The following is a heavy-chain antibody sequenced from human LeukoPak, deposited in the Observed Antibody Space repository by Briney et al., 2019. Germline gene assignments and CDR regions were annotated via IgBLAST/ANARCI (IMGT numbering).Heavy chain of an antibody. Sequence: PGGSLRLSCAASGFTVSSNYMSWVRQAPGKGLEWVSVIYSGGSTYYADSVKGRFTISRDNSKNTLYLQMNSLRAEDTAVYYCAREAEQQLAGNWFDPWGQGTLVTVSS. D-gene: IGHD6-13*01. CDR3: AREAEQQLAGNWFDP. J-gene: IGHJ5*02. V-gene: IGHV3-66*01. CDR1: GFTVSSNY. CDR2: IYSGGST.